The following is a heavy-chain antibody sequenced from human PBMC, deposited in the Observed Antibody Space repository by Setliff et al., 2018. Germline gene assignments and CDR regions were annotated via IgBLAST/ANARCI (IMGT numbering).Heavy chain of an antibody. CDR1: GITFKNAW. CDR2: IKSSREGATS. J-gene: IGHJ5*01. CDR3: ATGPRDSRNYLTWLGS. V-gene: IGHV3-15*01. D-gene: IGHD3-22*01. Sequence: GGSLRLSCAASGITFKNAWMTWVRQAPGKGLEWVGRIKSSREGATSDYGAPAKGRFTISRDDSKQMIFLQMHNLKTEDKGFYYGATGPRDSRNYLTWLGSWGQGTLVTVSS.